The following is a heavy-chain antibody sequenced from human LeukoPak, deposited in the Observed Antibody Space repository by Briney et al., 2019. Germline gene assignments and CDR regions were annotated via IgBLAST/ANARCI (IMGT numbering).Heavy chain of an antibody. Sequence: XXQXLXWMGGIXXXXXXANYAQKFQGRVTITADKSTSTAYMELSSLRSEDTAVYYCARDLPITMVRGVGYYYGMDVWGKGTTVTVSS. CDR2: IXXXXXXA. CDR3: ARDLPITMVRGVGYYYGMDV. D-gene: IGHD3-10*01. V-gene: IGHV1-69*06. J-gene: IGHJ6*04.